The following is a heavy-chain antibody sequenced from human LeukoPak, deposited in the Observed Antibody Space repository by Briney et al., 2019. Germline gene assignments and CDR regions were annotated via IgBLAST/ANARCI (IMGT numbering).Heavy chain of an antibody. J-gene: IGHJ6*03. Sequence: SVKVSCKVSGYTFTELSMHWVRQAPGKGLEWMGGFDPEDGETIYAQKFQGRVTMTEDTSTDTAYMELSSLRSEDTAVYYCATDRPSSAKVGPRGYYYYYMDVWGKGTTVTVSS. V-gene: IGHV1-24*01. CDR1: GYTFTELS. CDR3: ATDRPSSAKVGPRGYYYYYMDV. D-gene: IGHD2-2*01. CDR2: FDPEDGET.